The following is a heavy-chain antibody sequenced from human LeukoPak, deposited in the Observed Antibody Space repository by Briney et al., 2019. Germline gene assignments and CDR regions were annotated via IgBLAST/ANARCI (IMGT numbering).Heavy chain of an antibody. V-gene: IGHV3-48*02. CDR3: AREDGSGSYLIY. D-gene: IGHD3-10*01. Sequence: GGSLTLSCAASGFTLRSYSMNWVRQAPGKGVEWVSYISSGTTYYADSVRGRFTISRDNAKNSLYLQMNSLRDEDTAVYYCAREDGSGSYLIYWGQGTPVTVSS. CDR2: ISSGTT. J-gene: IGHJ4*02. CDR1: GFTLRSYS.